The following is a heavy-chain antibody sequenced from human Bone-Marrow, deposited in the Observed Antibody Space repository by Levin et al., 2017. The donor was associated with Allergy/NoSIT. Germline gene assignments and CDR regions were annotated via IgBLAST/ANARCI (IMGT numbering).Heavy chain of an antibody. J-gene: IGHJ6*04. CDR3: ARDDGAAAGNYYYYYGMDV. CDR1: GFTFSSYE. CDR2: ISSSGSTI. Sequence: GESLKISCAASGFTFSSYEMNWVRQAPGKGLEWVSYISSSGSTIYYADSVKGRFTISRDNAKNSLYLQMNSLRAEDTAVYYCARDDGAAAGNYYYYYGMDVWGKGTTVTVSS. V-gene: IGHV3-48*03. D-gene: IGHD6-13*01.